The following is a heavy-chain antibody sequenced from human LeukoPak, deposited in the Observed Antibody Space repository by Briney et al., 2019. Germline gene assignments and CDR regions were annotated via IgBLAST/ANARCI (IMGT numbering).Heavy chain of an antibody. CDR1: GYTFTSYY. Sequence: GASVKVSCKASGYTFTSYYMHWVRQAPGQGLEWMGLINPTGGSTGYAQKFQGRVTMTSDTSITTAYLELSSLTSDDTAVYYCGRSGTDFYFGRGGVVYWGQGTLVTVSS. CDR3: GRSGTDFYFGRGGVVY. D-gene: IGHD3/OR15-3a*01. CDR2: INPTGGST. J-gene: IGHJ4*02. V-gene: IGHV1-2*06.